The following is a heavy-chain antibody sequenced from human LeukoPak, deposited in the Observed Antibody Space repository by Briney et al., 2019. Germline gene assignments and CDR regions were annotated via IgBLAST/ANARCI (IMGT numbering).Heavy chain of an antibody. CDR1: GFTFSYCN. CDR3: VRAWGGGSYSDAFDI. CDR2: ISSSSSHI. Sequence: GGSLRLSCAASGFTFSYCNMNWVRQAPGKGLEWVSSISSSSSHIYYADSVKGRFTISRDNAKNSLYLQMSSLRVEDTAVFYCVRAWGGGSYSDAFDIWGQGTMVTVSS. J-gene: IGHJ3*02. D-gene: IGHD1-26*01. V-gene: IGHV3-21*06.